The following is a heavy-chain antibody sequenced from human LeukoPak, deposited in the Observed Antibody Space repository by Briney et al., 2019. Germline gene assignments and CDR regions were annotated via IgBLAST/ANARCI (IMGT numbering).Heavy chain of an antibody. D-gene: IGHD3-22*01. Sequence: ASVKVSCKASGYAFTSYGISWVRQAPGQGLEWMGWISAYNGNTNYAQKLQGRVTMTTDTSTSIAYMELRSLRSDDTAVYYCARVGYYDSSGYYYFDYWGQGTLVTVSS. V-gene: IGHV1-18*01. J-gene: IGHJ4*02. CDR1: GYAFTSYG. CDR2: ISAYNGNT. CDR3: ARVGYYDSSGYYYFDY.